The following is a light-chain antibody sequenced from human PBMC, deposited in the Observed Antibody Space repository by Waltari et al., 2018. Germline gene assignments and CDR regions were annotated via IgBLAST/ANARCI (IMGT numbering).Light chain of an antibody. V-gene: IGKV1-9*01. Sequence: DIQLTQSPSFLSASVGDRVTITCRASQGISSDLAWYQQKPGKAPKPLIYAASTLQSGVPSRFSGSGSGTEFTLTISSLQPEDFATYYCQQLNSYPPLTFGGGTKVEIK. CDR2: AAS. CDR1: QGISSD. J-gene: IGKJ4*01. CDR3: QQLNSYPPLT.